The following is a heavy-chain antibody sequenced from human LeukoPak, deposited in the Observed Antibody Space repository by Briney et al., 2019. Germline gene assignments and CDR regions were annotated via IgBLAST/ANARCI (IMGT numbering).Heavy chain of an antibody. CDR3: ARVPLYDRSGYYFDY. D-gene: IGHD3-22*01. CDR1: GFTFSNYN. V-gene: IGHV3-48*02. J-gene: IGHJ4*02. Sequence: PGGSLRLSCAASGFTFSNYNMNWVRQAPGKGLEWVTYISTSGRAIFYADSVKGRFTISRDNAKNSLLLQMNSLRDEDTAVYYCARVPLYDRSGYYFDYWGLGTLVTVSS. CDR2: ISTSGRAI.